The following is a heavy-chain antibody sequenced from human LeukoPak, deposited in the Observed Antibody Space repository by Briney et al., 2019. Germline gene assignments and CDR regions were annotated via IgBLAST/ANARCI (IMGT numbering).Heavy chain of an antibody. CDR1: GFTFSSYG. Sequence: GGTLRLSCAASGFTFSSYGMHWVRQAPGKGLEWVAFIRYDGSNKYYADSVKGRFTISRDNSKNTLYLQMNSLRAEDTAVYYCAKPYSSGWYGYFDYWGQGTLVTVSS. D-gene: IGHD6-19*01. CDR3: AKPYSSGWYGYFDY. V-gene: IGHV3-30*02. CDR2: IRYDGSNK. J-gene: IGHJ4*02.